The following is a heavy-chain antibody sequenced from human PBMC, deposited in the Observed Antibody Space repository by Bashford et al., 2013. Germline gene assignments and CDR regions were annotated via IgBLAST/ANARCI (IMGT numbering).Heavy chain of an antibody. V-gene: IGHV1-69*13. D-gene: IGHD3-3*01. J-gene: IGHJ6*02. CDR2: IIPIFGTA. CDR3: ASSAGVLEWSPGSYYYYGMDV. CDR1: GGTFSSYA. Sequence: VASVKVSCKASGGTFSSYAISWVRQAPGQGLEWMGGIIPIFGTANYAQKFQGRVTITADESTSTAYMELSSLRSEDTAVYYCASSAGVLEWSPGSYYYYGMDVWGQGTTVTVSS.